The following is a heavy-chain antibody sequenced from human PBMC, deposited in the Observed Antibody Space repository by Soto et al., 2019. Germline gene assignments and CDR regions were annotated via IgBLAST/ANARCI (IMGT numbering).Heavy chain of an antibody. CDR1: GFTFSSYA. Sequence: EVQLLESGGGLVQPGGSLRLSCAASGFTFSSYAMSWVRQAPGKGLEWVSAISGSGGSTYYADSVKGRFTISRDNSKNTLYLQMNSLRAEDTAVYYCAKGYCSSTSCRKSYYYCYYMDVWGKGTTVTVSS. CDR2: ISGSGGST. D-gene: IGHD2-2*01. J-gene: IGHJ6*03. CDR3: AKGYCSSTSCRKSYYYCYYMDV. V-gene: IGHV3-23*01.